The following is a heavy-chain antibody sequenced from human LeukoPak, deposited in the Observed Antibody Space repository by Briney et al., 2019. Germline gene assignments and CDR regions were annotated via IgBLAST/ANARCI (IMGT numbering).Heavy chain of an antibody. CDR3: AKKACTSTSCHIGDY. CDR2: ISSSGNTI. J-gene: IGHJ4*02. V-gene: IGHV3-11*01. D-gene: IGHD2-2*02. Sequence: PGGSLRLSCAASGFTFSDYYMIWIRQAPGKGLEWVSYISSSGNTIYYADSVKGRFTISRDNAKNSLYLQMNSLRAEDTAVYYCAKKACTSTSCHIGDYWGQGTLVTVSS. CDR1: GFTFSDYY.